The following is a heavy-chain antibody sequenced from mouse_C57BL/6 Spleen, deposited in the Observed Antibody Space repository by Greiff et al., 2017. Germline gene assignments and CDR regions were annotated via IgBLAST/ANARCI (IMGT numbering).Heavy chain of an antibody. CDR3: AREAYYSNYDYAMDY. J-gene: IGHJ4*01. Sequence: EVHLVESEGGLVQPGSSMKLSCTASGFTFSDYYMAWVRQVPEKGLEWVANINYDGSSTYYLDSLKSRFIISRDNAKNILYLQMSSLKSEDTATYYCAREAYYSNYDYAMDYWGQGTSVTVSS. CDR2: INYDGSST. V-gene: IGHV5-16*01. CDR1: GFTFSDYY. D-gene: IGHD2-5*01.